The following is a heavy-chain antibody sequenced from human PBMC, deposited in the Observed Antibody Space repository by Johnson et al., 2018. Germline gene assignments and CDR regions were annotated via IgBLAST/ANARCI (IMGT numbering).Heavy chain of an antibody. J-gene: IGHJ6*02. V-gene: IGHV3-33*01. CDR3: VRFQAGSYNGLDV. D-gene: IGHD2-2*02. CDR1: GFTLNYYNYG. CDR2: VSYEGSLT. Sequence: QVQLVESGGGVVQPGRSLRLSCAASGFTLNYYNYGFHWVRQAPGKGLEGVGVVSYEGSLTYYADSVKGRFTISSDISKTTLFPQMSSLSADDTGSYFCVRFQAGSYNGLDVWGQGTTVTVSS.